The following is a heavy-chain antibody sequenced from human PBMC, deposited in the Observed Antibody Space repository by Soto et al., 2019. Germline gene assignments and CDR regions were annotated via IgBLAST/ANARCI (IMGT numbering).Heavy chain of an antibody. CDR3: ATTLRPGVDVAEDYQYYYGMDV. D-gene: IGHD6-19*01. V-gene: IGHV1-69*01. Sequence: QVQLVQSGAEVKKPGSSVKVSCKTSGDTFSDYAISWVREAPGQGLEWMGGFLPIFRSANYAQKFQDRVTITADESTGTSYMEVSSLRPQDTAVYYCATTLRPGVDVAEDYQYYYGMDVWGQGTSVTVSS. J-gene: IGHJ6*02. CDR1: GDTFSDYA. CDR2: FLPIFRSA.